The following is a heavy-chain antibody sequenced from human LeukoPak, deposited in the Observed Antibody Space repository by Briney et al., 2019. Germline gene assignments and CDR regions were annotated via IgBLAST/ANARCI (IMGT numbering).Heavy chain of an antibody. Sequence: ASAPTLVNPTQTLTLTCSFSRFSLSTSGMCVSWIRKPPAKALEWLARIDWDDDKYYNTSLKTRLTISKDTSKNQVVLTMTNMDPVDTATYYCARLRWGSSNDYWGQGTLVSVSS. CDR3: ARLRWGSSNDY. CDR1: RFSLSTSGMC. CDR2: IDWDDDK. J-gene: IGHJ4*02. D-gene: IGHD6-6*01. V-gene: IGHV2-70*11.